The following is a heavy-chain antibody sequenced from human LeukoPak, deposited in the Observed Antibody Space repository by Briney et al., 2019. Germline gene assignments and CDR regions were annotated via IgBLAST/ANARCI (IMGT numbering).Heavy chain of an antibody. D-gene: IGHD1-26*01. J-gene: IGHJ4*02. V-gene: IGHV3-33*01. CDR3: TSGSYPGPLDY. CDR2: IWYDGSNK. CDR1: GLTFSSYG. Sequence: PGGSLRLSCAASGLTFSSYGMHWVRQAPGKGLEWVAVIWYDGSNKYYADSVKGRFTISRDNSKNTLYLQMNSLRDEDTAVYYCTSGSYPGPLDYWGQGTLVTVSS.